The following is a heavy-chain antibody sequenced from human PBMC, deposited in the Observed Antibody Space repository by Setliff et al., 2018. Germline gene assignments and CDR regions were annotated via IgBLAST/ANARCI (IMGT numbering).Heavy chain of an antibody. CDR1: GGSISDYY. V-gene: IGHV4-59*01. CDR2: IYYGGST. CDR3: ARGAYYYYYGMDV. Sequence: PSETLSLTCTVSGGSISDYYWSWIRQAPGKGLEWIGYIYYGGSTNYNPSLKSRVTISVDTSKNQFSLKLSSVTAADTAVYHCARGAYYYYYGMDVWGQGTTVTVSS. J-gene: IGHJ6*02.